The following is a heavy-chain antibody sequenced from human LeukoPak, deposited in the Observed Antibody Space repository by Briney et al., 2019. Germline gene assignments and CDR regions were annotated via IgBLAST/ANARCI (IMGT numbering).Heavy chain of an antibody. CDR3: AKDIGSGWAPPYYFDY. D-gene: IGHD6-19*01. Sequence: GGSLRLSCAASGFTFSSYSMNWVRQAPGKGLEWVASINHNGNVNYYVDSVKGRFTISRDNAKNSLYLQMNSLRAEDTALYYCAKDIGSGWAPPYYFDYWGQGTLVTVSS. V-gene: IGHV3-7*03. CDR2: INHNGNVN. CDR1: GFTFSSYS. J-gene: IGHJ4*02.